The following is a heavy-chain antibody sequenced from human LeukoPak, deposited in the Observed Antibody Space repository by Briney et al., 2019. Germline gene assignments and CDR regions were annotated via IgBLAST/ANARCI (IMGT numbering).Heavy chain of an antibody. CDR3: ARARRPVYGSGRLGAFDI. CDR2: IRYDGSNK. CDR1: GFTFSSYG. J-gene: IGHJ3*02. D-gene: IGHD3-10*01. Sequence: PGGSLRLSCAASGFTFSSYGMHWVRQAPGKGLEWVAFIRYDGSNKYYADSVKGRFTISRDNSKNTLYLQMNSLRAEDTAVYYCARARRPVYGSGRLGAFDIWGQGTMVTVSS. V-gene: IGHV3-30*02.